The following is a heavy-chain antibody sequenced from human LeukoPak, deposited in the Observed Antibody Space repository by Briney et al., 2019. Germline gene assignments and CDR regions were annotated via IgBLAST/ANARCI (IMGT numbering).Heavy chain of an antibody. CDR2: MNPNSGNT. J-gene: IGHJ4*02. D-gene: IGHD3-22*01. V-gene: IGHV1-8*01. CDR1: GYTFTSYD. CDR3: ARHPKGYDSSGSDY. Sequence: ASANVSCKASGYTFTSYDINWVRQATGQGLEWMGWMNPNSGNTGYAQKFQGRVTMTRNTSISTAYMELSSLRSEDTAVYYCARHPKGYDSSGSDYWGQGTLVTVSS.